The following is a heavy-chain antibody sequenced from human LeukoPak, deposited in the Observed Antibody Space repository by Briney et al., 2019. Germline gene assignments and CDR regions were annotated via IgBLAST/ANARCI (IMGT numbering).Heavy chain of an antibody. J-gene: IGHJ6*03. CDR2: IVVGSGNT. CDR3: AALPGYGDYGSYYYYYMDV. Sequence: ASVRVSCKASGFTFTSSAMQWVRQARGQRLEWIGWIVVGSGNTNYAQKFQERVTITRDMSTSTAYMELSSLRSEDTAVYYCAALPGYGDYGSYYYYYMDVWGKGTTVTVSS. V-gene: IGHV1-58*02. CDR1: GFTFTSSA. D-gene: IGHD4-17*01.